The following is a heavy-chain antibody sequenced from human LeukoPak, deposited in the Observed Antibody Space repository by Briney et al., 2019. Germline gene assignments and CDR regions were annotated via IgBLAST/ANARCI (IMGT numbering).Heavy chain of an antibody. Sequence: SGPTLVKPTQTLTLTCTFSGFSLSTSGVGVGWIRQPPGKALEWLALIYWDDDKRYSPSLKSRLTITKDTSKNQVVLTMTNMDPVDTATYYCAHFSIPMVRRVITDYWGQGTLVTVSS. V-gene: IGHV2-5*02. D-gene: IGHD3-10*01. CDR3: AHFSIPMVRRVITDY. J-gene: IGHJ4*02. CDR2: IYWDDDK. CDR1: GFSLSTSGVG.